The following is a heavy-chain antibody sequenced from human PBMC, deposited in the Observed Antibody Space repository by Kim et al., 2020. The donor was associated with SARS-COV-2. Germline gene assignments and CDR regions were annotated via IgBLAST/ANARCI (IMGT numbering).Heavy chain of an antibody. Sequence: SETLSLTCAVSGGSISSSNWWTWVRQPPGKGLEWIGEIYHTGITNYNPSLKSRVTISVDKSKNQFSLKLSSVTAADTAVYYCARRYYYDSSGYSHYFDYWGQSTLVTVPS. V-gene: IGHV4-4*02. D-gene: IGHD3-22*01. CDR1: GGSISSSNW. J-gene: IGHJ4*02. CDR2: IYHTGIT. CDR3: ARRYYYDSSGYSHYFDY.